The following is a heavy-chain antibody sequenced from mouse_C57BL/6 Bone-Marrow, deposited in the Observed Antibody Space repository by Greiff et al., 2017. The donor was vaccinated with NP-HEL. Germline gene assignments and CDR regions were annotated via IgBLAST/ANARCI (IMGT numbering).Heavy chain of an antibody. Sequence: QVQLQQSGPELVRPGASVKISCKAPGYTFTSHWMQWVRQRPGQGLEWIGEIFPGSGSTYYNEKFKGKATLTVDTSSSTAYMQLSSLTSEDSAVYFCASEDSSGYFFAYWGQGTLVTVSA. D-gene: IGHD3-2*02. V-gene: IGHV1-56*01. CDR3: ASEDSSGYFFAY. J-gene: IGHJ3*01. CDR1: GYTFTSHW. CDR2: IFPGSGST.